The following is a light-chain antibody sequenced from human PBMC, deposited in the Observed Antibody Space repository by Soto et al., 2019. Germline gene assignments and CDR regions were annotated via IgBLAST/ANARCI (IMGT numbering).Light chain of an antibody. J-gene: IGKJ1*01. V-gene: IGKV3-15*01. CDR2: GAS. CDR3: QHGET. Sequence: EIVMTQSPATLSVSPGERATLSCRASQSVSSNLAWYQQKPGQAPRLLIYGASTRATGIPARFSGSGSGTEFTLTISSLQSEYFAVYYCQHGETFGQGTKVEIK. CDR1: QSVSSN.